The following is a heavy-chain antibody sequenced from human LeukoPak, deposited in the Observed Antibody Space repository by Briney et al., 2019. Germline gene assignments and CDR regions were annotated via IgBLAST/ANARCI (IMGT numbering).Heavy chain of an antibody. CDR2: ISWNSGSI. CDR1: GFTFDDYA. CDR3: AKGTSSRPDAFDI. V-gene: IGHV3-9*01. J-gene: IGHJ3*02. D-gene: IGHD6-13*01. Sequence: GGSLRLSCAASGFTFDDYAMHWVRQAPGKGLEWVSGISWNSGSIGYADSVKGRFTISRDNSKNTLYLQMNSLRAEDTAVYYCAKGTSSRPDAFDIWGQGTMVTVSS.